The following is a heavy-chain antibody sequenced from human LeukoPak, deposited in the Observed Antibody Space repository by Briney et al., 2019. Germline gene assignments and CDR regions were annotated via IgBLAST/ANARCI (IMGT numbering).Heavy chain of an antibody. J-gene: IGHJ4*02. D-gene: IGHD3-3*01. CDR1: EFTLSRYW. CDR3: ARALGGYYNY. Sequence: GGSLRLSCAASEFTLSRYWMSWVRQAPGKGLEWVANINQDGSEKYYVDSVKGRFTISRDNAKNSLYLQMNSLRAEDTAVYYCARALGGYYNYWGQGTLVTVSS. V-gene: IGHV3-7*03. CDR2: INQDGSEK.